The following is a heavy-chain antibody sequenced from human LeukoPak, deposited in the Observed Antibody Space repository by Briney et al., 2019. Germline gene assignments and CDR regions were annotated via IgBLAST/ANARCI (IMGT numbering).Heavy chain of an antibody. D-gene: IGHD1-14*01. CDR2: ISGSGGST. J-gene: IGHJ1*01. Sequence: GGSLRPSCAASGFTFSSDAMSWVRHAPGEGLEWVSAISGSGGSTYYADSVKGRFTISRDNSKNTLYLQMNGLRAEDKSVYYCAKEAHYGTPLAEYFEHWGQGTLVTVSS. CDR1: GFTFSSDA. CDR3: AKEAHYGTPLAEYFEH. V-gene: IGHV3-23*01.